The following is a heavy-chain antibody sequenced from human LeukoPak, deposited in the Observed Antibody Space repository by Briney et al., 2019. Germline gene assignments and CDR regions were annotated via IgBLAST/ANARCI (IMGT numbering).Heavy chain of an antibody. D-gene: IGHD6-19*01. CDR3: ARLTVAGVYNYYYGMDI. J-gene: IGHJ6*02. Sequence: GESLKISCKGPEYRFTNYWIGWVRQMPGKGLEWMGIIYPADSDTRYSPSFQGQVTISVDKSISTAYLQWSGLKASDTAIYYCARLTVAGVYNYYYGMDIWGQGTTVTVSS. CDR2: IYPADSDT. V-gene: IGHV5-51*01. CDR1: EYRFTNYW.